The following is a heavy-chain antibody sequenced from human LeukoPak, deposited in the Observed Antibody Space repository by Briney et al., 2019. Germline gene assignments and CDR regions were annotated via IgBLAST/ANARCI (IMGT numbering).Heavy chain of an antibody. CDR3: RVLEWLLPDPPFDY. Sequence: ASVKVSCKASGYTLTGYYMHWVRQAPGQGLEWMGWINPNSGGTNYAQKFQGRVTMTRDTSISTAYMELSRLRSDDTAVYYCRVLEWLLPDPPFDYWGQGTLVTVSS. V-gene: IGHV1-2*02. J-gene: IGHJ4*02. D-gene: IGHD3-3*01. CDR2: INPNSGGT. CDR1: GYTLTGYY.